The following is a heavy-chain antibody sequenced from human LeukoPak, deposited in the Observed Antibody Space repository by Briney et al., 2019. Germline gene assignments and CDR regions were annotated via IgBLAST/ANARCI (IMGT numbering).Heavy chain of an antibody. J-gene: IGHJ3*02. D-gene: IGHD3-10*01. CDR2: ISWNSGSI. V-gene: IGHV3-9*01. Sequence: HPGRSLRLSCAASGFTFDDYAMHWVRQAPGKGLEWVSGISWNSGSIGYADSVKGRFTISRDNAKNSLYLQMNSLRAEDTALYYCAKGSGSGSYYNEFRHAFDIWGQGTMVTVSS. CDR1: GFTFDDYA. CDR3: AKGSGSGSYYNEFRHAFDI.